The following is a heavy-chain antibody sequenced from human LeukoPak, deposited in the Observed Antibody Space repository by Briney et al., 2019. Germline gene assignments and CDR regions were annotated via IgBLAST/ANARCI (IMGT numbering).Heavy chain of an antibody. J-gene: IGHJ4*02. CDR2: ISSSSSYI. Sequence: GGSLRLSCAASGFTFSSYSMNWVRQAPGKGLEWVSSISSSSSYIYYADSVKGRFTISRDNAKNSLYLQMNSLRAEDTAVYYCARDSLSGGEDDYWGQGTLATVSS. CDR1: GFTFSSYS. D-gene: IGHD3-16*01. V-gene: IGHV3-21*01. CDR3: ARDSLSGGEDDY.